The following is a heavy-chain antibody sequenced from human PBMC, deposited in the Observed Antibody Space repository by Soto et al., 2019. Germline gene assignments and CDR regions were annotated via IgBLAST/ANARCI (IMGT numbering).Heavy chain of an antibody. CDR1: GFTFGDYG. CDR2: IRSKSFGGTT. CDR3: AKGFYGSGSYYNERAFDS. Sequence: GGSLTLSCTPSGFTFGDYGMIGFRQVPGKGLEWVGFIRSKSFGGTTEYAASVKGRFTISRDDSKTIAYLQMNSLRAEDTAVYYCAKGFYGSGSYYNERAFDSWGQGT. V-gene: IGHV3-49*03. J-gene: IGHJ4*02. D-gene: IGHD3-10*01.